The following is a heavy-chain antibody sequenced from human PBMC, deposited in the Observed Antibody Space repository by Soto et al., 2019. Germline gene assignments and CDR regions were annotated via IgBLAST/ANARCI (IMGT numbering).Heavy chain of an antibody. CDR2: INSDGSST. D-gene: IGHD3-22*01. V-gene: IGHV3-74*01. CDR1: GFTFSSYW. CDR3: ARRNYYDSSGIRGFDP. J-gene: IGHJ5*02. Sequence: PGGSLRLSCAASGFTFSSYWMHWVRQAPGKGLVWVSRINSDGSSTSYADSVKGRFTISRDNAKNTLYLQMNSLRAEDTAVYYCARRNYYDSSGIRGFDPWGQGTLVTVPQ.